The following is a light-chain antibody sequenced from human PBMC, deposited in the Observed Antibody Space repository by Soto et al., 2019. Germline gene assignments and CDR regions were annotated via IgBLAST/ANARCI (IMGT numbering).Light chain of an antibody. CDR3: SSYAGSSNV. V-gene: IGLV2-8*01. Sequence: QSALNNPPSASGSPGQAVGISCTGTSSDVGGYNYVSWYQQHPGKAPKLMIYEVNKRPSGVPDRFSGSKSGNTASLTVSGLQAEDEADYYCSSYAGSSNVFGTGTKVTGL. CDR1: SSDVGGYNY. CDR2: EVN. J-gene: IGLJ1*01.